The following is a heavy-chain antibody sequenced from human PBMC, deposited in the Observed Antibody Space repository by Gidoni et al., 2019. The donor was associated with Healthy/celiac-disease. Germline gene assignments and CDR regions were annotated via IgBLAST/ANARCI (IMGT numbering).Heavy chain of an antibody. CDR3: AREGIVVVPAAGDWFDP. CDR1: GGTFSSYT. D-gene: IGHD2-2*01. V-gene: IGHV1-69*08. CDR2: IIPILGIA. Sequence: QVQLVQSGAEVKKPGSSVKVSCKASGGTFSSYTISWVRQAPGQGLEWMGRIIPILGIANYAQKFQGRVTITADKSTSTAYMELSSLRSEDTAVYYCAREGIVVVPAAGDWFDPWGQGTLVTVSS. J-gene: IGHJ5*02.